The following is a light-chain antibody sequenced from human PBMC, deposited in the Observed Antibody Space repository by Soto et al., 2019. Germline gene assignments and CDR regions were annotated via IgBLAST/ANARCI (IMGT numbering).Light chain of an antibody. J-gene: IGKJ5*01. CDR2: GAS. CDR1: QSITNNY. V-gene: IGKV3-20*01. Sequence: ETVLTQSPGTLSLSPGERATLSCRASQSITNNYLAWYQQKPGQAPRLLIYGASSRVTGIPYRFSGSGSGTDFTLTISRLEPEDFAVYYCQQYRTSPITFGQGTRLEIK. CDR3: QQYRTSPIT.